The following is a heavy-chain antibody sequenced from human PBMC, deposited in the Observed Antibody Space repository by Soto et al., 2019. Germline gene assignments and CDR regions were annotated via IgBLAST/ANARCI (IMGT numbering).Heavy chain of an antibody. CDR2: IYYSGST. J-gene: IGHJ5*02. Sequence: SETLSLTCTVSGGSVSSGSYYWSWIRQPPGKGLEWIGYIYYSGSTNYNPSLKSRVTISVDTSKNQFSLKLSSVTAADTAVYYCARYITRDGCNDGLDPWGQGTLVTVSS. V-gene: IGHV4-61*01. CDR1: GGSVSSGSYY. D-gene: IGHD1-20*01. CDR3: ARYITRDGCNDGLDP.